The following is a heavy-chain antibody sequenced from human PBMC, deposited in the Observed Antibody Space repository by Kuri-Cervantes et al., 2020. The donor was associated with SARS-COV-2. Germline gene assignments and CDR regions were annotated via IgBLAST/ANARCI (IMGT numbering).Heavy chain of an antibody. J-gene: IGHJ6*03. D-gene: IGHD2-15*01. Sequence: SETLSLTCAVYGGSFSGYYWSWIRQPPGKGLEWIGEINHSGSTNYNPSLKSRVTISVDTSKNQFSLKLSSVTAADTAVYYCASGVLGSYPYYYCYMDVWGKGTTVTVSS. V-gene: IGHV4-34*01. CDR2: INHSGST. CDR3: ASGVLGSYPYYYCYMDV. CDR1: GGSFSGYY.